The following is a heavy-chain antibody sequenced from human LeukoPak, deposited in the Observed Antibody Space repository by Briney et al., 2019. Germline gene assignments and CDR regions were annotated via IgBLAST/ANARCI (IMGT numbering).Heavy chain of an antibody. CDR3: ARGVTRYSSSWSYFGY. J-gene: IGHJ4*02. CDR2: IYYSGST. D-gene: IGHD6-13*01. CDR1: GGSISSSSYY. V-gene: IGHV4-39*07. Sequence: PSETLSLTCTVSGGSISSSSYYWGWIRQPPGKGLEWIGSIYYSGSTYYNPSLKSRVTISVDTSKNQFSLKLSSVTAADTAVYYCARGVTRYSSSWSYFGYWGQGTLVTVSS.